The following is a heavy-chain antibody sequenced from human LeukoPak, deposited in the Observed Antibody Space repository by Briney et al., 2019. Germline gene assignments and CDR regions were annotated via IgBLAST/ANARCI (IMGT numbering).Heavy chain of an antibody. CDR1: GGSISSYY. CDR3: ARDYRGFTPGWFED. Sequence: SSETLSLTCTVSGGSISSYYWSWLRHPPGKGLEWIGCVYDSGSTIYNPSLRRRVTMSLDTSRSQFSLKLSSVTAEDTAVYFCARDYRGFTPGWFEDWGRGTLVTV. J-gene: IGHJ4*02. D-gene: IGHD3-16*02. CDR2: VYDSGST. V-gene: IGHV4-59*01.